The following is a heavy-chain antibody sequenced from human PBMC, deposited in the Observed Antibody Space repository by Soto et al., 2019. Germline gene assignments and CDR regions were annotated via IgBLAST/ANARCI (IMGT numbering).Heavy chain of an antibody. V-gene: IGHV1-69*08. J-gene: IGHJ4*02. Sequence: QVQLVQSGAEVKKPGSSVKVSCKASGGTFSSYTISWVRQAPGQGLEWMGRIIPILGIANYAQKFQGRVTITADKSTSTAYMELSSLRSEDTAVYYCARESSPVVGPDYWGQGTLVTVSS. CDR1: GGTFSSYT. CDR2: IIPILGIA. CDR3: ARESSPVVGPDY. D-gene: IGHD6-19*01.